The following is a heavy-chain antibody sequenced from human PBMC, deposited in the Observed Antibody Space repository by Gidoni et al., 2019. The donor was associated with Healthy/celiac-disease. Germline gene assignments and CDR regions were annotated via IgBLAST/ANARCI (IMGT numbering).Heavy chain of an antibody. CDR2: IKQDGSEK. CDR3: ARGAYYYDSSGYYHFDY. D-gene: IGHD3-22*01. V-gene: IGHV3-7*04. J-gene: IGHJ4*02. Sequence: EVQLVASGGGLVQPGGSLRLSCAAAGFTFSRYWMSWVRQAPGKGLEWVANIKQDGSEKYYVDSGKGRFTISRDNAKNSLYLQMNSLRAEDTAVYYCARGAYYYDSSGYYHFDYWGQGTLVTVSS. CDR1: GFTFSRYW.